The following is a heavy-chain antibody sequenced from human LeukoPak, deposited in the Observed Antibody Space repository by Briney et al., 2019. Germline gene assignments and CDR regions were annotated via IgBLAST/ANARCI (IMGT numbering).Heavy chain of an antibody. Sequence: SETLSLTCTVSGGSISSGSYYWSWIRQPAGKGLEWIGRIYTSGSTNYNPSLKSRVTISVDTSKNQFSLKLSSVTAADTAVYYCASISGYYFRAEYFQHWGQGTLVTVSS. CDR3: ASISGYYFRAEYFQH. CDR1: GGSISSGSYY. V-gene: IGHV4-61*02. J-gene: IGHJ1*01. CDR2: IYTSGST. D-gene: IGHD3-22*01.